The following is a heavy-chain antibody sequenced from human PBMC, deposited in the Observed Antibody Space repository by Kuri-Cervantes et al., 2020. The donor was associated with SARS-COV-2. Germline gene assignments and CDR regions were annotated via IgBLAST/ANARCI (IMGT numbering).Heavy chain of an antibody. Sequence: ASVKVSCKASGYSLTNYDMIWVRQAPGQGLEWMGWIGTNNGNKVYAQKFQGRVTMTTDTSTNTASMELTSLRSDDTAVYYCARKGVVVLTPVDYYYAMDVWGQGTTVTVSS. CDR3: ARKGVVVLTPVDYYYAMDV. CDR2: IGTNNGNK. J-gene: IGHJ6*02. V-gene: IGHV1-18*01. CDR1: GYSLTNYD. D-gene: IGHD2-8*01.